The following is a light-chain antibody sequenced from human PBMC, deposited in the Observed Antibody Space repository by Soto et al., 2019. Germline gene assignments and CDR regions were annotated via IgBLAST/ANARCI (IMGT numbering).Light chain of an antibody. CDR1: SGHSSYA. Sequence: QSVLTQSPSASASLGASVKLTCTLSSGHSSYAIAWHQQQPEKGPRYLMKLNSDGSHSKGDGIPDRFSGSSSGAERYLTISSLQSEDEADYYCQTWGTGIPWVFGGGTKETVL. J-gene: IGLJ3*02. CDR2: LNSDGSH. CDR3: QTWGTGIPWV. V-gene: IGLV4-69*01.